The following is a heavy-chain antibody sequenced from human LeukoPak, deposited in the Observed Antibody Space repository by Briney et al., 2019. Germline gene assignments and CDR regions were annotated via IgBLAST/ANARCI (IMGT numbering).Heavy chain of an antibody. CDR1: GFTFSSYE. CDR2: ISSSGSTI. V-gene: IGHV3-48*03. Sequence: GESLRLTCAASGFTFSSYEMNWVRQAPGKGLEWVSYISSSGSTIYYADSVKGRFTISRDNAKNSLYLQMNSLRAEDTAVYYCAREPVAYYDSSFDYWGQGTLVTVSS. CDR3: AREPVAYYDSSFDY. J-gene: IGHJ4*02. D-gene: IGHD3-22*01.